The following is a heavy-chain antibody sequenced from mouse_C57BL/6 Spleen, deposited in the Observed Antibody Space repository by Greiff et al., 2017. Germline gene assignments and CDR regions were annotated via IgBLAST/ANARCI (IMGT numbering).Heavy chain of an antibody. J-gene: IGHJ2*01. Sequence: VQLVESGAELVRPGASVKLSCKASGYTFTDYYINWVKQRPGQGLEWIARIYPGSGNTYYNEKFKGKATLTAEKSSSTAYMQLSSLTSEDSAVYFCARDDDGYYEGYFDYWGQGTTLTVSS. CDR2: IYPGSGNT. D-gene: IGHD2-3*01. CDR1: GYTFTDYY. V-gene: IGHV1-76*01. CDR3: ARDDDGYYEGYFDY.